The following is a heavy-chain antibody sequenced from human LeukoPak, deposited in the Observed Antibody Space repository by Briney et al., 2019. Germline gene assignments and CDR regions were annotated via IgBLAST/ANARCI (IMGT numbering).Heavy chain of an antibody. CDR3: ARAEGYFDWLLPFDP. J-gene: IGHJ5*02. Sequence: GASVKVSCKASGYTFTNYYMHWVRQAPGQGLEWMGIINPSGGSTSYAQKFQGRVTMTRDTSTSTVYMELSSLRSEDTAVYYCARAEGYFDWLLPFDPWGQGTLVTVSS. V-gene: IGHV1-46*01. CDR1: GYTFTNYY. D-gene: IGHD3-9*01. CDR2: INPSGGST.